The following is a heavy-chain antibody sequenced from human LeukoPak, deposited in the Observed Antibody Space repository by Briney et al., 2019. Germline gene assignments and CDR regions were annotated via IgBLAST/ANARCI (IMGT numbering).Heavy chain of an antibody. V-gene: IGHV1-8*01. CDR2: MNPNSGNT. CDR3: WRGVIERVKILNYYSNNRDL. CDR1: GYTFTSYD. Sequence: ASVTVSCKASGYTFTSYDINWVRQATGQGLEWMGWMNPNSGNTGYAQKFQGRVTMTRNTSISTAYMELSSLRSEDTAVYYCWRGVIERVKILNYYSNNRDLGGKGPRVTIS. J-gene: IGHJ6*03. D-gene: IGHD3-10*01.